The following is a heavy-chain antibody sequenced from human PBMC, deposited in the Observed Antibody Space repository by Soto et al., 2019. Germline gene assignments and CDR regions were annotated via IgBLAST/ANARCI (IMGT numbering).Heavy chain of an antibody. CDR1: GGTFSSYA. V-gene: IGHV1-69*13. CDR3: ARDGVVATKAYYYYGMDV. D-gene: IGHD5-12*01. Sequence: ASVKVSCKASGGTFSSYAISWVRQAPGQGLEWMGGIIPIFGTANYAQKFQGSVTITADESTSTADMELSSLRSEDTAVYYCARDGVVATKAYYYYGMDVWGQGTTVTVSS. CDR2: IIPIFGTA. J-gene: IGHJ6*02.